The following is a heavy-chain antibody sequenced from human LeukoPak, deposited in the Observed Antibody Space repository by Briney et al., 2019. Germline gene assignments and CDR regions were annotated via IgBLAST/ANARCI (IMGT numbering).Heavy chain of an antibody. Sequence: SETLSLTCTVSGGSISSYYWSWIRQPPGKGLEWIGYIYYSGSTNYNPSLKSRVTISVDTSKNQFSLKLSSVTAADTAVYYCAREYGSGPVFDYWGQGTLVTVSS. V-gene: IGHV4-59*01. J-gene: IGHJ4*02. CDR1: GGSISSYY. D-gene: IGHD3-10*01. CDR2: IYYSGST. CDR3: AREYGSGPVFDY.